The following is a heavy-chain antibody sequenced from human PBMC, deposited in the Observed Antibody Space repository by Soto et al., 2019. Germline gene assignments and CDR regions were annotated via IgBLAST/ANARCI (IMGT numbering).Heavy chain of an antibody. CDR3: ARGGVFFFAAPTNPFDY. J-gene: IGHJ4*02. D-gene: IGHD3-10*01. V-gene: IGHV1-8*01. Sequence: QVQLVQSGAEVKKPGASVKVSCKASGYTFTSYDINWVRQATGQGLEWMGWMNPNSGNTGYAQKFQGRVTMTRNTPISKAYMELSSLRSEDTAVYYCARGGVFFFAAPTNPFDYWGQGTLVTVSS. CDR2: MNPNSGNT. CDR1: GYTFTSYD.